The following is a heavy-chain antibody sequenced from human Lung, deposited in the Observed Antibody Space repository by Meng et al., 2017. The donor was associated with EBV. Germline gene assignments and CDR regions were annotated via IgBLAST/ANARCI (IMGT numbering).Heavy chain of an antibody. J-gene: IGHJ4*02. D-gene: IGHD1-7*01. CDR1: GGSISSSNW. V-gene: IGHV4-4*02. CDR2: IYHSGST. CDR3: GRDQGRELINH. Sequence: QARLHASGPGLVKPAGTLSLTSAVSGGSISSSNWWSWVRQPPGKGLEWIGEIYHSGSTNYNPSLKSRVDISVDKSKNQFYLSLFSVTAADTAVYYCGRDQGRELINHWGQGTLVTVSS.